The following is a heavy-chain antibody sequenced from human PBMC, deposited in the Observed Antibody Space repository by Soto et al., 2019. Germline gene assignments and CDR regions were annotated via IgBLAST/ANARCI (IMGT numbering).Heavy chain of an antibody. V-gene: IGHV4-4*07. Sequence: SETLSLTCTVSGGSISSYYWSWIRQPAGKGLEWIGRLYTSGATKYNPSLKSRLTMSVDTSKNQFSLRRNAVTAADRAVYFCGRDCSGVSCYYYYGMDIWGQGTTVTVSS. CDR3: GRDCSGVSCYYYYGMDI. CDR2: LYTSGAT. J-gene: IGHJ6*02. CDR1: GGSISSYY. D-gene: IGHD2-15*01.